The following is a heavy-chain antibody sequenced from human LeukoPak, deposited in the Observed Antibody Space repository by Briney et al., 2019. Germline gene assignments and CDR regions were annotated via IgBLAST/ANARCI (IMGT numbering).Heavy chain of an antibody. V-gene: IGHV3-30-3*01. Sequence: GGSLRLSCAASGFTFSSYAMHWVRQAPGKGLEWVAVISYDGSNKYYADSVKGRFTISRDNSTNTLYLQMNSLRAEDTAVYYCARDWTGSIDYWGQGTLVTVSS. CDR1: GFTFSSYA. D-gene: IGHD3/OR15-3a*01. J-gene: IGHJ4*02. CDR2: ISYDGSNK. CDR3: ARDWTGSIDY.